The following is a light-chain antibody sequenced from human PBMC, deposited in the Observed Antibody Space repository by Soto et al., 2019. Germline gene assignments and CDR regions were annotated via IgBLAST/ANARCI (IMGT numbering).Light chain of an antibody. CDR1: QSISSSY. J-gene: IGKJ5*01. V-gene: IGKV3D-20*02. Sequence: IVLKQSPGTLSLSPEERATLSCRGSQSISSSYLAWYQQKPGQAPRLLIYGASNRATAIPDRFSGSGSGTDFTLTISSLEPEDFAVYYCKQGNNGPLISFCQGTRLEIK. CDR2: GAS. CDR3: KQGNNGPLIS.